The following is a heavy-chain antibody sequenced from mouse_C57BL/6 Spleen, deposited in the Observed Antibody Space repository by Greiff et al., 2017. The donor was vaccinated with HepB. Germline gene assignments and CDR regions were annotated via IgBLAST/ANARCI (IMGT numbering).Heavy chain of an antibody. Sequence: EVKLVESGGGLVQPKGSLKLSCAASGFSFNTYAMNWVRQAPGKGLEWVARIRSKSNNYATYYADSVKDRFTISRDDSESMLYLQMNNLKTEDTAMYYCVSLITTVVADWYFDVWGTGTTVTVSS. V-gene: IGHV10-1*01. CDR1: GFSFNTYA. D-gene: IGHD1-1*01. CDR3: VSLITTVVADWYFDV. J-gene: IGHJ1*03. CDR2: IRSKSNNYAT.